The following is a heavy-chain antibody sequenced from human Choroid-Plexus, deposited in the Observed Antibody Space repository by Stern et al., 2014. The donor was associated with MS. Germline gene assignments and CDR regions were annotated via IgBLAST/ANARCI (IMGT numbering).Heavy chain of an antibody. V-gene: IGHV3-30*18. J-gene: IGHJ4*02. CDR2: ISYDGSDK. CDR1: GFTFSNFG. CDR3: AKDRQWSTYFFDY. Sequence: QVQLVESGGGVAQPGRPLILSCAASGFTFSNFGMHWVRQAPGKGLEWVALISYDGSDKYYADSVKGRFTISRDNSKNTLYMHMNSLRAEDTAVYYCAKDRQWSTYFFDYWGQGSLVTVSS. D-gene: IGHD2-15*01.